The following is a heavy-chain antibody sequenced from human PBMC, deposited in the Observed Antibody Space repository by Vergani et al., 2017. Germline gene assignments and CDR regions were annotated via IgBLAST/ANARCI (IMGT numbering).Heavy chain of an antibody. V-gene: IGHV4-31*03. CDR3: ARASVCTNGVCNYYYYGMYV. D-gene: IGHD2-8*01. Sequence: QVQLQESGPGLVKPSQTLSLTCTVSGGSISSGGYYWSWIRQHPGKGLEWIGYIYYSGSPYYNPSLKSGVTISVDTSKNQFSLTLSSVTAADTAVYYCARASVCTNGVCNYYYYGMYVWGQGTTVTVSS. CDR2: IYYSGSP. J-gene: IGHJ6*02. CDR1: GGSISSGGYY.